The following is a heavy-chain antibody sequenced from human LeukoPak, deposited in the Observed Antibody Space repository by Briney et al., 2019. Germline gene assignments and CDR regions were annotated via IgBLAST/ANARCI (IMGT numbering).Heavy chain of an antibody. J-gene: IGHJ4*02. CDR3: ARSSGIAVAGIDY. D-gene: IGHD6-19*01. Sequence: LTGGSLRLSCAASGFKFDNYEMSWVRQAPGKGLEWVSTISGTGDDTYYADSVKGRFTISRDKFKNTVSLEMNSLRGEDTAVYYCARSSGIAVAGIDYWGQGTLVTVSS. CDR2: ISGTGDDT. CDR1: GFKFDNYE. V-gene: IGHV3-23*01.